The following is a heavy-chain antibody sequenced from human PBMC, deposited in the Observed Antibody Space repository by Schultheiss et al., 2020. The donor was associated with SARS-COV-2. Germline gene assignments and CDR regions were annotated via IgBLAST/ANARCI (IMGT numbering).Heavy chain of an antibody. Sequence: SQTLSLTCAVSGYSISSGYYWGWIRQPAGKGLEWIGRIYTSGSTNYNPSLKSRVTISVDTSKNQFSLKLSSVTAADTAVYYCARVVVPAAIRRNYYYYMDVWGKGTTVTVSS. CDR2: IYTSGST. CDR1: GYSISSGYY. CDR3: ARVVVPAAIRRNYYYYMDV. J-gene: IGHJ6*03. V-gene: IGHV4-61*02. D-gene: IGHD2-2*02.